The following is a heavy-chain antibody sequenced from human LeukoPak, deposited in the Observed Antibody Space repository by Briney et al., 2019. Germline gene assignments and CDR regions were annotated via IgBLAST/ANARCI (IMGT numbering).Heavy chain of an antibody. V-gene: IGHV3-21*01. D-gene: IGHD3-22*01. J-gene: IGHJ3*02. CDR1: GITFSSYS. Sequence: TGGSLRLSCTASGITFSSYSMNWVRQAPGKGLEWVSSISSSSSYIYYADSVKGRFTISRDNAKNSLYLQMNSLRAEDTAVYYCARDLRWLSSYYAFDIWGKGTMVTVS. CDR3: ARDLRWLSSYYAFDI. CDR2: ISSSSSYI.